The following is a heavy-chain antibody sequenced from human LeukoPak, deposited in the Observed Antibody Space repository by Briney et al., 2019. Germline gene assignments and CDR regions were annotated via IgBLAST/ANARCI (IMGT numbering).Heavy chain of an antibody. CDR1: GFTVSSNY. D-gene: IGHD3-10*01. CDR3: ARDARYYGSEPLYYFDY. CDR2: ITSSGSTI. V-gene: IGHV3-11*01. Sequence: GSLRLSCAASGFTVSSNYMSWVRQAPGKGLEWVSYITSSGSTIYYTDSVKGRFTISRDNAKKSLFLQVNSLRAEDTAVYYCARDARYYGSEPLYYFDYWGQGTLVTVSS. J-gene: IGHJ4*02.